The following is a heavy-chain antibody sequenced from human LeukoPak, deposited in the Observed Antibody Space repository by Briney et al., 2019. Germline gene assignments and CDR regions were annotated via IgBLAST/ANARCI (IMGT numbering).Heavy chain of an antibody. CDR2: IKQDGSEK. CDR3: ARGFRGWYAEGFDY. J-gene: IGHJ4*02. Sequence: GGTLRLSCAASGITFSSYGMSWVRQAPGKGLEWVANIKQDGSEKYYVDSVKGRFTISRDNAKNSLYLQMNSLRAEDTAVYYCARGFRGWYAEGFDYWGQGTVVTVSS. D-gene: IGHD6-19*01. V-gene: IGHV3-7*01. CDR1: GITFSSYG.